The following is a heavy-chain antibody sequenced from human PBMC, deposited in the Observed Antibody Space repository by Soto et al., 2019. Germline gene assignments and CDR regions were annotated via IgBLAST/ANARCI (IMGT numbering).Heavy chain of an antibody. CDR1: GFTFSNYA. D-gene: IGHD6-25*01. V-gene: IGHV3-23*01. Sequence: PGGSLRLSCAASGFTFSNYAMNWVRQAPGKGLEWVSSITGSGDYTYYADSVKGRFTISRDNSKNTLYLQMNSLRAEDTAVYFCARDRSDSSRADSFDIWGQGTMVTVSS. CDR3: ARDRSDSSRADSFDI. J-gene: IGHJ3*02. CDR2: ITGSGDYT.